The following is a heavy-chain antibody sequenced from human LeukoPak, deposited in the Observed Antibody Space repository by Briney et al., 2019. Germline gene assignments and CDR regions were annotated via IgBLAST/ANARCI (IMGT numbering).Heavy chain of an antibody. J-gene: IGHJ4*02. D-gene: IGHD5-18*01. CDR1: GFIFSTYA. Sequence: GKSLRLSCAASGFIFSTYAMSWVRHAPGKGLEWVSAISSSGNNIYYADSVKGRFTISRDNSRNTVYLQMNSLRAEDTAVYYCANDLGWIQLNLGRGQGTLVTVSS. CDR2: ISSSGNNI. V-gene: IGHV3-23*01. CDR3: ANDLGWIQLNLG.